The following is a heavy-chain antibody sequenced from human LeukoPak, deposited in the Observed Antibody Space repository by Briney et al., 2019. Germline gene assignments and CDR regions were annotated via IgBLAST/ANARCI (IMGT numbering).Heavy chain of an antibody. CDR3: ARSRYSSGSVDY. CDR1: GGSISSGSYY. J-gene: IGHJ4*02. CDR2: IYTSGST. D-gene: IGHD6-19*01. V-gene: IGHV4-61*02. Sequence: SQTLSLTCTVSGGSISSGSYYWSWIRQPAGKGLEWIGRIYTSGSTNYNPSLKSRVTISVDTSKNQFSLKLSSVTAADTAVYYCARSRYSSGSVDYWGQGTLVTVSP.